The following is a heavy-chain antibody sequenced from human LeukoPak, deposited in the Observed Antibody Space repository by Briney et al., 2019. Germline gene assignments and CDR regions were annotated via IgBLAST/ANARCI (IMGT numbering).Heavy chain of an antibody. D-gene: IGHD5-18*01. CDR1: GFTFSSYW. Sequence: GGSLRLSCAASGFTFSSYWMSWVRQAPGEGLEWVANMKQDGSEKYYVDSVKGRFTISRDNAKNSLYLQMNSLRAEDTAVYYCARDAPIQLWIYNWFDPWGQGTLVTVSS. CDR3: ARDAPIQLWIYNWFDP. V-gene: IGHV3-7*01. J-gene: IGHJ5*02. CDR2: MKQDGSEK.